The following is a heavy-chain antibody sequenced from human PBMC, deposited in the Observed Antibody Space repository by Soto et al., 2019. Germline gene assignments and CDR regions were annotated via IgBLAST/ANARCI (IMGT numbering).Heavy chain of an antibody. CDR2: MNPNGTNT. V-gene: IGHV1-8*01. CDR1: GYTFTTYD. Sequence: QVQLMQSGAEVKKPGASVKVSCKASGYTFTTYDINWVRQAPGQGLEWMGWMNPNGTNTGYAEKCQGRVTMTRDTSISTAYMALSSLRYDDTAVYYCVRGGFLSHDHVIIAPATLGFDPWGQGTLVTVSS. CDR3: VRGGFLSHDHVIIAPATLGFDP. D-gene: IGHD2-2*01. J-gene: IGHJ5*02.